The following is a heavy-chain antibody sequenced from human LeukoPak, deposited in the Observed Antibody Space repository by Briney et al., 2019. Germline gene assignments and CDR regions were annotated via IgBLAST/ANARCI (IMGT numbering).Heavy chain of an antibody. CDR1: GGTFSSYA. CDR3: ARVWGQGSSGYYPF. J-gene: IGHJ4*02. V-gene: IGHV1-69*13. D-gene: IGHD3-22*01. Sequence: LGASVKVSCTASGGTFSSYAISWVRQAPGQGLDWMGGIIPLFGTAHYAQKFQGRVTITADESTSTAYIELRSLRSEDTAVYYCARVWGQGSSGYYPFWGQGTLVTVSS. CDR2: IIPLFGTA.